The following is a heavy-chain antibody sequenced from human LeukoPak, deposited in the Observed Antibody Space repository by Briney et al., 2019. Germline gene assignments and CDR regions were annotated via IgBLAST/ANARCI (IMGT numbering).Heavy chain of an antibody. J-gene: IGHJ4*02. CDR1: GYTFSNFG. CDR3: ARDYGVLTAYHPFDY. V-gene: IGHV1-18*01. Sequence: ASVKVSCKASGYTFSNFGLSWVRQAPGQGLEWMGWISGYNGNTKYAQNLQDRVTMTTDTSTSTAYMELRSLRSDETAVYYCARDYGVLTAYHPFDYWGQGTLVTVSS. CDR2: ISGYNGNT. D-gene: IGHD3-9*01.